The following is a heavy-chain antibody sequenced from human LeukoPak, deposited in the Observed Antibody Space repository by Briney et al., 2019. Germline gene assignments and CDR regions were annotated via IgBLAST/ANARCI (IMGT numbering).Heavy chain of an antibody. CDR2: IYYSGST. J-gene: IGHJ6*02. V-gene: IGHV4-61*01. D-gene: IGHD2-15*01. Sequence: PSETLSLTCTVSGGSVSSGSYYWSWIRQPPGKGLEWIGYIYYSGSTNYNPSLKSRVTISVDTSKNQFSLKLSSVTAADTAVYYCARVRCGGGSCYSWYYDMDVWGQGTTVTVSS. CDR1: GGSVSSGSYY. CDR3: ARVRCGGGSCYSWYYDMDV.